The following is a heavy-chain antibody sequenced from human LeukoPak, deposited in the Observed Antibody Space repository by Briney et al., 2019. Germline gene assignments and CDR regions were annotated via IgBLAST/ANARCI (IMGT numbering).Heavy chain of an antibody. Sequence: ASVKVSCKASGYTFTSYYMHWVRQAPGQGLEWMGIINPSGGSTSYAQKFQGRLTMTRDTSTSTVYMELGSLRSEDTALYYCARGTYYYGSESYYTTWGQGTLVTVSS. CDR2: INPSGGST. V-gene: IGHV1-46*01. CDR3: ARGTYYYGSESYYTT. CDR1: GYTFTSYY. D-gene: IGHD3-10*01. J-gene: IGHJ5*02.